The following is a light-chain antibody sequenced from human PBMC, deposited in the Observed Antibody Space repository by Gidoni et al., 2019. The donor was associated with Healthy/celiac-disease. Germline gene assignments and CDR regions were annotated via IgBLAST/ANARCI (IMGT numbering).Light chain of an antibody. J-gene: IGKJ3*01. Sequence: DIQMTQSPSSLSASVGDRVTITCRASQSISSYLNWYQQKPGKAPKLLIYAASSLQSGVPSRFSGSGSGTDFTLTISSLQPEDFATYYCQQSYSTPLGFXPXTKVDIK. V-gene: IGKV1-39*01. CDR1: QSISSY. CDR2: AAS. CDR3: QQSYSTPLG.